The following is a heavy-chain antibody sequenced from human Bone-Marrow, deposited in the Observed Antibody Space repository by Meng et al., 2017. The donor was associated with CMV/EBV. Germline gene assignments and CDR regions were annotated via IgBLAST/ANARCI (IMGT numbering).Heavy chain of an antibody. CDR3: ARGVVITFYYYGMDV. Sequence: GESLKISCAASGFTFSSYWMHWVRQAPGKGLVWVSRINRDGSSTSYADSVKGRFTISRDNAKNSLYRQMNSLRAEDTAVYYCARGVVITFYYYGMDVWGQGTTVTVAS. V-gene: IGHV3-74*01. D-gene: IGHD3-16*01. CDR1: GFTFSSYW. J-gene: IGHJ6*02. CDR2: INRDGSST.